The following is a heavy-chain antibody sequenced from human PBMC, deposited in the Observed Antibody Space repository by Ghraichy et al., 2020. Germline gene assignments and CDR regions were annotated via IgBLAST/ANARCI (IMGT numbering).Heavy chain of an antibody. V-gene: IGHV3-48*02. D-gene: IGHD4-23*01. J-gene: IGHJ6*02. CDR3: ARVSSVVRFYYYDGMDV. Sequence: GGSLRLSCVGSGLSVYSMTLVCLSPAPGLELISYITRSSSFKSYAYSVTGRFTISSYNAQDSLYLQMNSLRDEDTAVYYCARVSSVVRFYYYDGMDVWGQGTTVTVSS. CDR1: GLSVYS. CDR2: ITRSSSFK.